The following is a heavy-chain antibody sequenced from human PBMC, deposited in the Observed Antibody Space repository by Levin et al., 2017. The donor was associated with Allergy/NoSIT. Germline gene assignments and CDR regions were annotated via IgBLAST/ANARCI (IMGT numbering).Heavy chain of an antibody. V-gene: IGHV3-23*01. CDR3: AKHTMPQEAKSRYFDF. CDR2: ITSGGDIT. Sequence: PGGSLRLSCAASGFTFSSDAMSWVRQAPGKGLEWVSVITSGGDITYYADSVRGRFTISRDNSKNTLYLQMNSLRVEDTAVYYCAKHTMPQEAKSRYFDFWGQGSLVTVSS. J-gene: IGHJ4*02. D-gene: IGHD2-2*01. CDR1: GFTFSSDA.